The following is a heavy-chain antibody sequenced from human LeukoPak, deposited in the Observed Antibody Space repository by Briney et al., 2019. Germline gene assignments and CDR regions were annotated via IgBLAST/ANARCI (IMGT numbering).Heavy chain of an antibody. CDR3: ARDELGDILTGYPDALDI. CDR1: GFTLRSYG. D-gene: IGHD3-9*01. V-gene: IGHV3-30*02. J-gene: IGHJ3*02. Sequence: GGSLRLSYVASGFTLRSYGMHWARQAPGKGLEWVAFIRYDGSDKYYADSVKGRFTISRDNSKNTLYLRMNSLRAEDTAVYYCARDELGDILTGYPDALDIWGQGTMVTVSS. CDR2: IRYDGSDK.